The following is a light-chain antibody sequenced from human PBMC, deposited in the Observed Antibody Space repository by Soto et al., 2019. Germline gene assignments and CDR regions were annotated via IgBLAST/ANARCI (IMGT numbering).Light chain of an antibody. CDR3: QLRSILPPT. J-gene: IGKJ4*01. Sequence: EIVSTQSPASLSLTPGERATLSCRASQSVSSYLAWYQQKPGQAPRLLIYDASNRATGIPARFSGSGSGTDFTLTISSLEPEDFTVYFCQLRSILPPTFGGGTKVDIK. CDR1: QSVSSY. CDR2: DAS. V-gene: IGKV3-11*01.